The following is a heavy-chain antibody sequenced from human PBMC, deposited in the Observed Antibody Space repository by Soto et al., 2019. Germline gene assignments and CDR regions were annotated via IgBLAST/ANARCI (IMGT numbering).Heavy chain of an antibody. Sequence: QVQLVQSGAEVKKPGASVKVSCKASGYTFTSYDINWVRQATGQGLEWMGWMNPNSGNTGYAQKFQGRVTMTRNTSISTAYMELSSRRSEETAVYYCARGQYYDFWSGDRLFDPWGQGTLVTVSS. D-gene: IGHD3-3*01. J-gene: IGHJ5*02. CDR2: MNPNSGNT. CDR3: ARGQYYDFWSGDRLFDP. V-gene: IGHV1-8*01. CDR1: GYTFTSYD.